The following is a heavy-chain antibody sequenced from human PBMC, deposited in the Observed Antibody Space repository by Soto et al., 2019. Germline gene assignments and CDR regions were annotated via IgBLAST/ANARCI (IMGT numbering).Heavy chain of an antibody. Sequence: TPSLTCTVSGGSIGSGGYYWGGIRQHPGKGLEWIGYIYYSGSTYYNPSLKSRVTISVDTSKNQFSLKLSSVTAADTAVYYCARESHVVVVPAASSYFDYWGQGTLVTVSS. CDR2: IYYSGST. D-gene: IGHD2-2*01. CDR1: GGSIGSGGYY. J-gene: IGHJ4*01. V-gene: IGHV4-31*02. CDR3: ARESHVVVVPAASSYFDY.